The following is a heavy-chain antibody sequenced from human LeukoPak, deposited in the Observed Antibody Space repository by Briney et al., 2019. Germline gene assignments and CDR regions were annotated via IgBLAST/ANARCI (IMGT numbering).Heavy chain of an antibody. CDR2: MNPNSGNT. V-gene: IGHV1-8*01. Sequence: ASVKVSCKASGYTFTSYDINWVRQATGQGLEWMGWMNPNSGNTGYAQKFQGRVTMTRNTSISTAYMELSSLGSEDTAVYYCARGLCSGGSCYRKKGTYNWFDPWGQGTLVTVSS. D-gene: IGHD2-15*01. J-gene: IGHJ5*02. CDR1: GYTFTSYD. CDR3: ARGLCSGGSCYRKKGTYNWFDP.